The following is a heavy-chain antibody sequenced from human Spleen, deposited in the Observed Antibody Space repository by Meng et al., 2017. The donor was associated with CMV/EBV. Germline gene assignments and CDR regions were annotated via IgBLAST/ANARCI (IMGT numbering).Heavy chain of an antibody. J-gene: IGHJ4*02. CDR3: ATLRRYHYGHSGYRDY. V-gene: IGHV4-31*02. CDR2: IYYSGST. CDR1: GSISSAGYY. D-gene: IGHD3-10*01. Sequence: GSISSAGYYWTWIRQHPGEGLEWIGNIYYSGSTSYNPSLNSRVTISLDMSKNEFSLKLTSVTVADTAEYYCATLRRYHYGHSGYRDYWGQGTLVTVSS.